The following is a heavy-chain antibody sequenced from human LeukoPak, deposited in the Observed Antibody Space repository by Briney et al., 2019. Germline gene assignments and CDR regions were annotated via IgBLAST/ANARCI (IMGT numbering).Heavy chain of an antibody. CDR3: ASYGSGTLDAFDI. Sequence: TSETLSLTCTVSGGSISSSSYYWGWIRQPPGKGLEWIGSIYYSGSTYYNPSLKSRVTISVDTSKNQFSLKLSSVTAADTAVYYCASYGSGTLDAFDIWGQGTMVTVSS. V-gene: IGHV4-39*01. CDR1: GGSISSSSYY. CDR2: IYYSGST. D-gene: IGHD3-10*01. J-gene: IGHJ3*02.